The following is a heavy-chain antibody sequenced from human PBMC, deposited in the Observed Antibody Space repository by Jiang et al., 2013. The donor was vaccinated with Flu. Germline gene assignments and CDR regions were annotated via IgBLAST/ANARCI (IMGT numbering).Heavy chain of an antibody. Sequence: QLLESGGGLVKPGGSLRLSCAASGFTFSSYSMNWVRQAPGKGLEWVSSISSSSSYIYYADSVKGRFTISRDNAKNSLYLQMNSLRAEDTAVYYCASIIVVVPAANFDYWGQGTLVTVSS. J-gene: IGHJ4*02. V-gene: IGHV3-21*01. D-gene: IGHD2-2*01. CDR1: GFTFSSYS. CDR2: ISSSSSYI. CDR3: ASIIVVVPAANFDY.